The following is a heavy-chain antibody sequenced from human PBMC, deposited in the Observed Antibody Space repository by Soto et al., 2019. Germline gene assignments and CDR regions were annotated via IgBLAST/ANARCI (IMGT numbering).Heavy chain of an antibody. CDR1: GFTFSSYA. V-gene: IGHV3-23*01. J-gene: IGHJ4*02. Sequence: EVQLLESGGGLVQPGGSLRLSCAASGFTFSSYAMRWVRQAPVKGLEWVSAISGSGGSTYYADSVKGRFTISRDNSKNTLYLQMNCLGAEDTAVYYCARRGRGSYCDYWGQGTRVTVSS. D-gene: IGHD3-16*01. CDR2: ISGSGGST. CDR3: ARRGRGSYCDY.